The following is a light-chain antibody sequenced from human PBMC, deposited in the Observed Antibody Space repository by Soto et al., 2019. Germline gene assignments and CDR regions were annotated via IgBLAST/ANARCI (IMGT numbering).Light chain of an antibody. CDR1: QSLLHSNGYNY. Sequence: DIVMTQSPLSLPVTPGEPASISCRSSQSLLHSNGYNYLDWYLQKPGQSPQLLIYLGSNRASGVPDRFSGRGSGTDFTLKISRVEAEDVGAYYCMQGLQTPFTFGGGTKVEIK. V-gene: IGKV2-28*01. CDR3: MQGLQTPFT. CDR2: LGS. J-gene: IGKJ4*01.